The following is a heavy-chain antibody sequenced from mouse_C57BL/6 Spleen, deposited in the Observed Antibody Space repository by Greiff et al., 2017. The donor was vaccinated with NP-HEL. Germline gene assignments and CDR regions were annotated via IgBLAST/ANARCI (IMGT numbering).Heavy chain of an antibody. V-gene: IGHV1-80*01. J-gene: IGHJ2*01. CDR1: GYAFSSYW. CDR2: IYPGDGDT. CDR3: ARSQDYLYYFDY. Sequence: VQLQQSGAELVKPGASVKISCKASGYAFSSYWMNWVKQRPGKGLEWIGQIYPGDGDTNYNGKFKGKATLTADNSSSTAYMQLSSLTSEDSAVYFCARSQDYLYYFDYWGQGTTLTVSS. D-gene: IGHD2-4*01.